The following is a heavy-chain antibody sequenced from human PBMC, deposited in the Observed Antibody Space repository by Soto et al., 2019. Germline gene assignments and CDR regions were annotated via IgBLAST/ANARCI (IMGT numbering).Heavy chain of an antibody. Sequence: GGSLRLSCAASGFTFSSYWMHWVRQAPGKGLVWVSRINSDGSSTTYADSVKGRFTISRDNAKNTLYLQMNSLRAEDAAVYYCASSSSSSWYRLDYWGQGTLVTVSS. J-gene: IGHJ4*02. CDR1: GFTFSSYW. V-gene: IGHV3-74*01. D-gene: IGHD6-13*01. CDR3: ASSSSSSWYRLDY. CDR2: INSDGSST.